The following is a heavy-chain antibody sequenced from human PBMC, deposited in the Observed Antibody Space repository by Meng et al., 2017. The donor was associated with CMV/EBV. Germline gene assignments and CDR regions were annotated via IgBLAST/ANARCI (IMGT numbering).Heavy chain of an antibody. CDR3: ASELFCSSTSCW. Sequence: ASAKVSCKASAYTFTSHDINWLRQTTGQGLEWVGWMNPNSGKTGYAQKFQGRVTMTRNTSISTAYMKLSSLRSEDTAVYYCASELFCSSTSCWWGQGTLVTVSS. D-gene: IGHD2-2*01. V-gene: IGHV1-8*01. CDR1: AYTFTSHD. J-gene: IGHJ4*02. CDR2: MNPNSGKT.